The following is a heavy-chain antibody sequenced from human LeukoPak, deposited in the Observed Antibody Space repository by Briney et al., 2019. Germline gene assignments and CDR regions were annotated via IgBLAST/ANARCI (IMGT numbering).Heavy chain of an antibody. CDR3: ARAGNYYYYYYMDV. CDR1: GGSISSYY. D-gene: IGHD6-13*01. Sequence: SETLSLTCTVSGGSISSYYWSWIRQPPGKGLEWIGYIYCSGSTNYNPSLKSRVTISVDTSKNQFSLKLSSVTAADTAVYYCARAGNYYYYYYMDVWGKGTTVTVSS. J-gene: IGHJ6*03. V-gene: IGHV4-59*01. CDR2: IYCSGST.